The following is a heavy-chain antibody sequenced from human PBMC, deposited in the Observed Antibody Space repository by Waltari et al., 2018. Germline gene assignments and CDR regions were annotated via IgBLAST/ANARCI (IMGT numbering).Heavy chain of an antibody. Sequence: EVQLVESGGDLVQPGGSLSLSCQAPGFTFSDYIMTWVRQAPGKGVEWVANINQRGRAKYYGDSVKGRFTISRDNAKNSLYLQMNSLRAEDTAVYFCGRDHTARPSCYWGQGALVTVSS. CDR2: INQRGRAK. CDR3: GRDHTARPSCY. CDR1: GFTFSDYI. J-gene: IGHJ4*02. D-gene: IGHD5-18*01. V-gene: IGHV3-7*01.